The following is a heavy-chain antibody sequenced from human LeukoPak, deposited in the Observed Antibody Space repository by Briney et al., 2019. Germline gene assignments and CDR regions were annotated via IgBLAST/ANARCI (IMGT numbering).Heavy chain of an antibody. J-gene: IGHJ4*02. CDR3: ASTEYYSGVSRYSFDFDH. CDR2: IYFSGST. V-gene: IGHV4-59*08. Sequence: PSETLSLTFTVSGVSISSYYCIWIRQPPGKGLEWIGYIYFSGSTNYNPSLKSRVTVSLDTTKTQVSLKLHSVCVGDAAVYLCASTEYYSGVSRYSFDFDHWGQGTLVTVSS. CDR1: GVSISSYY. D-gene: IGHD2-15*01.